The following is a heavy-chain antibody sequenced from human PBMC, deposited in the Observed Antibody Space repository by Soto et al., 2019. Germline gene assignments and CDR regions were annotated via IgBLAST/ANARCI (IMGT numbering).Heavy chain of an antibody. D-gene: IGHD6-13*01. V-gene: IGHV1-46*03. CDR1: GYTFTSYY. CDR3: ARPPPGYSSSWYYFDY. Sequence: QVQLVQSGAEVKKPGASVKVSCKASGYTFTSYYMHWVRQAPGQGLEWMGIINPSGGSTSYAQKFQGRVTMTRDTSTSTGYMELSSLRSEDTAVYYCARPPPGYSSSWYYFDYWGQGTLVTVSS. CDR2: INPSGGST. J-gene: IGHJ4*02.